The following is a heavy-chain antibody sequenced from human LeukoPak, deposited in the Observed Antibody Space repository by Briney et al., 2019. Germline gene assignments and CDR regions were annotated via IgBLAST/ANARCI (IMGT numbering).Heavy chain of an antibody. V-gene: IGHV3-23*01. J-gene: IGHJ4*02. Sequence: PGGSLRLSCAASGFTFSSYAMSWVRQAPGKGLEWVSGIGSGHTTYYADSVKGRFTISRDNSKNTLYLQMNSLRAEDTAMYYCVRATYYDFWSAHLDYWGQGTLVTVSS. D-gene: IGHD3-3*01. CDR3: VRATYYDFWSAHLDY. CDR2: IGSGHTT. CDR1: GFTFSSYA.